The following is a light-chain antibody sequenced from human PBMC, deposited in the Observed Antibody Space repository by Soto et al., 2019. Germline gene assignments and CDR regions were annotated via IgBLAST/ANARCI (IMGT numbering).Light chain of an antibody. J-gene: IGKJ3*01. CDR2: HTS. CDR3: QMYGTSPGFT. V-gene: IGKV3-20*01. Sequence: EIVLTQSPGTLSLSPGERATLSCRASQSVGSYSLAWYQQKPGQAPRLLISHTSRRATGIPDRFSASGSGTDFALTISRLEPEDFAVYYCQMYGTSPGFTFGPGTRVDI. CDR1: QSVGSYS.